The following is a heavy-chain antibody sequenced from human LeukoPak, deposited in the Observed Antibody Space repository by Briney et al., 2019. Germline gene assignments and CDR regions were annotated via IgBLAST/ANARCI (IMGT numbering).Heavy chain of an antibody. CDR2: IYYSGST. CDR1: GFTFSSYG. J-gene: IGHJ5*02. V-gene: IGHV4-59*05. D-gene: IGHD2-15*01. CDR3: ATDVGYCSGGSCYSTWFDP. Sequence: GSLRLSCAASGFTFSSYGMHWVRQAPGKGLEWIGSIYYSGSTYYNPSLKSRVTISVDTSKNQFSLKLSSVTAADTAVYYCATDVGYCSGGSCYSTWFDPWGQGTLVTVSS.